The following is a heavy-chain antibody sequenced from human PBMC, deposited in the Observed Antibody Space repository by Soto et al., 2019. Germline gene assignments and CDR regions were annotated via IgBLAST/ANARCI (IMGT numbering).Heavy chain of an antibody. CDR2: ISGSGGTT. V-gene: IGHV3-23*01. CDR3: AKDRETGWDNPRHFDV. Sequence: GGSLRLSCAASGFTFRSHAMSWVRQAPGKGLEWVSAISGSGGTTFYADSVKGRFTISRDTSKNTLYLQMNSLRAEDTAVYYCAKDRETGWDNPRHFDVWGQGTMVTVSS. D-gene: IGHD1-26*01. J-gene: IGHJ3*01. CDR1: GFTFRSHA.